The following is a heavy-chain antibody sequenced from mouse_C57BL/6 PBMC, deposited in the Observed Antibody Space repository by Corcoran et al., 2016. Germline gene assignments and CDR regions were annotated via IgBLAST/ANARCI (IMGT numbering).Heavy chain of an antibody. CDR1: GYTFTDYY. CDR2: INPNNGGT. Sequence: EVQLQQSGPELVKPGASVKISCKASGYTFTDYYMNWVKQSHGKSLEWIGDINPNNGGTSYNQKFKGKATLTVDKSSSTAYMELRSLTSEDSAVYYCARGAYSRAWFAYWGQGTLVTVSA. D-gene: IGHD2-10*01. CDR3: ARGAYSRAWFAY. V-gene: IGHV1-26*01. J-gene: IGHJ3*01.